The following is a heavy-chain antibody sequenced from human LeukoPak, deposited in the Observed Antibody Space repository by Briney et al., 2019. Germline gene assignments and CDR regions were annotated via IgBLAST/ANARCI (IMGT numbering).Heavy chain of an antibody. J-gene: IGHJ4*02. CDR2: INKSGGST. D-gene: IGHD6-13*01. V-gene: IGHV3-23*01. CDR3: AKDRYSSPYYFDY. CDR1: GFTFSSYA. Sequence: GGSLRLSCAASGFTFSSYAMSWVRQAPGKGLEWVSIINKSGGSTNYADSVKGRFTVSRDNSKNTLYLQMNSLRADDTAVYYCAKDRYSSPYYFDYWGQGTLVTVSS.